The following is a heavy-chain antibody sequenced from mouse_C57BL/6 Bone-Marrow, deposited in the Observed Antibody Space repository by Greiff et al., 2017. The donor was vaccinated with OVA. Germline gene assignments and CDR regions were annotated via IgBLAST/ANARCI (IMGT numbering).Heavy chain of an antibody. Sequence: QVQLKQSGAELARPGASVKMSCKASGYTFTSYTMHWVKQRPGQGLEWIGYINPSSGYTKYNQKFKDKATLTADKSSSTAYMQLSSLTSEDSAVYYCARAPYSNNTKGYYFDYWGQGTTLTVSS. CDR3: ARAPYSNNTKGYYFDY. CDR2: INPSSGYT. J-gene: IGHJ2*01. V-gene: IGHV1-4*01. D-gene: IGHD2-5*01. CDR1: GYTFTSYT.